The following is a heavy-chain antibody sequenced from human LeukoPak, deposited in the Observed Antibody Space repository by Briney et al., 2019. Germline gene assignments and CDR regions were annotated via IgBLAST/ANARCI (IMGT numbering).Heavy chain of an antibody. J-gene: IGHJ4*02. CDR1: GLTFSNYG. V-gene: IGHV3-30*02. CDR3: AKGGSNNWSFDN. Sequence: GGSLRLSCAAAGLTFSNYGMHWVRQAPGKGLQWVAYIRYDGRNKYSADSVKGRFTIYRVNSKSTLYLQMNSLRPEDTAVYYCAKGGSNNWSFDNWGQGTLVTVSS. CDR2: IRYDGRNK. D-gene: IGHD1-1*01.